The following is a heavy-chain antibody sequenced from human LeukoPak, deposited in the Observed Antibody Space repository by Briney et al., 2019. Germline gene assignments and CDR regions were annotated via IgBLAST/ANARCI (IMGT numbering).Heavy chain of an antibody. CDR2: IYYSGST. CDR1: GGSISSYY. D-gene: IGHD6-6*01. J-gene: IGHJ5*02. Sequence: SETLSLTCTVSGGSISSYYWSWIRQPPGKGLEWIGYIYYSGSTNYNPSLKSRVTISVDTSKNQFSLKLSSVTAADTAVYYCARLIISYSSSSRASRLDPWGQGTLVTVSS. CDR3: ARLIISYSSSSRASRLDP. V-gene: IGHV4-59*08.